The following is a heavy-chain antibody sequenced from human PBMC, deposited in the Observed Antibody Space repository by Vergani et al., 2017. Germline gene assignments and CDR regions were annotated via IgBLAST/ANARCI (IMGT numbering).Heavy chain of an antibody. Sequence: QVQLQQWGAGLLKPSETLSLTCAVYGGSFSGYYWSWIRQPPGTGLEWIGEINHSGSTNYNPSLKSRVTISVDTSKNQFALKLSSVTAADTAVYYCARQVAPTPEAVAHVVPAPYYMDVWGKGTTVTVSS. V-gene: IGHV4-34*01. CDR1: GGSFSGYY. CDR3: ARQVAPTPEAVAHVVPAPYYMDV. CDR2: INHSGST. D-gene: IGHD2-2*01. J-gene: IGHJ6*03.